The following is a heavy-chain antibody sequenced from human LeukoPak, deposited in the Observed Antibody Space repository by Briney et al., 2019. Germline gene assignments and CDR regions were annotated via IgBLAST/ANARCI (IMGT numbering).Heavy chain of an antibody. CDR2: ISSSGSTI. J-gene: IGHJ4*02. V-gene: IGHV3-11*01. D-gene: IGHD3-22*01. Sequence: KPGGSLRLSCAASGFTFSDYYMSWIRQAPAKGLEWVSYISSSGSTIYYADSVKGRFTISRDNAKNSLYLQMNSLRAEDTAVYYCARGLGTYDSSELTWPMISFWGQGTLVTVSS. CDR1: GFTFSDYY. CDR3: ARGLGTYDSSELTWPMISF.